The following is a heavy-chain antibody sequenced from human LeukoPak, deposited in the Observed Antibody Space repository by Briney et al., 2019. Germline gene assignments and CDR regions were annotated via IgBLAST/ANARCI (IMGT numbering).Heavy chain of an antibody. CDR1: GYSFTNCW. CDR3: ARPQRERSWYFDL. J-gene: IGHJ2*01. CDR2: IYLDDSDT. D-gene: IGHD1-1*01. Sequence: GESLKISCKGSGYSFTNCWIAWVRQMPGKGLEWMGIIYLDDSDTKYSPPFQGQVTISVDKSISTAYLQLTSLKASDTAMYYCARPQRERSWYFDLWGRGTLVTVSS. V-gene: IGHV5-51*01.